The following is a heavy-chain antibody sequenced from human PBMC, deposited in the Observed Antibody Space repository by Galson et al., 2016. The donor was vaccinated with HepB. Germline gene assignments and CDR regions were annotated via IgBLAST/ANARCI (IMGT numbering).Heavy chain of an antibody. Sequence: SETLSLTCTVSGGSISSYYWSWIRQPPGKGLEWIGYIYSSGSTHYNPSLKSRFTLSLDTSKNQFSLKLRSVTAADTAVYYCARDSQVRNCSTTTCLYFNWFDPWGQGTLVTVSS. J-gene: IGHJ5*02. CDR3: ARDSQVRNCSTTTCLYFNWFDP. D-gene: IGHD2-2*01. CDR1: GGSISSYY. CDR2: IYSSGST. V-gene: IGHV4-59*01.